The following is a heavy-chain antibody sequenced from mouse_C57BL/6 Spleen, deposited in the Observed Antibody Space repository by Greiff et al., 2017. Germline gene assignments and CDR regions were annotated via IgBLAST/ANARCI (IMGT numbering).Heavy chain of an antibody. V-gene: IGHV1-15*01. CDR1: GYTFTDYE. CDR3: TRLYYYGSYFDY. CDR2: IDPETGGT. J-gene: IGHJ2*01. Sequence: VQLQQSGAELVRPGASVTLSCKASGYTFTDYEMHWVKQTPVHGLEWIGAIDPETGGTAYNQKFKGKAILTADKSSSTAYMELRSLTSEDSAVYYCTRLYYYGSYFDYWGQGTTLTVSS. D-gene: IGHD1-1*01.